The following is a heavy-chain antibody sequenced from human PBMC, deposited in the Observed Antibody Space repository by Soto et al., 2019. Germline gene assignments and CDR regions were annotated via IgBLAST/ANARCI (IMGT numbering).Heavy chain of an antibody. CDR1: GFTFSSYG. D-gene: IGHD3-3*01. Sequence: GGSLRLSCAASGFTFSSYGMHWVRQAPGKGLEWVAVIWYDGSNKYYADSVKGRFTISRDNSKNTLYLQMNSLRAEDTAVYYCARVGGDFWSGYYYYYYYGMDVWGQGTTVTVSS. CDR3: ARVGGDFWSGYYYYYYYGMDV. V-gene: IGHV3-33*01. J-gene: IGHJ6*02. CDR2: IWYDGSNK.